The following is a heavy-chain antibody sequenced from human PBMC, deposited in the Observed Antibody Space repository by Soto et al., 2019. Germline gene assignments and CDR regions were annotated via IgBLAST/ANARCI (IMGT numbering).Heavy chain of an antibody. CDR1: GYSISSGYY. J-gene: IGHJ5*02. CDR3: ARGHIVVVPTVGWFDP. V-gene: IGHV4-38-2*01. D-gene: IGHD2-2*01. CDR2: MFHSGKT. Sequence: ETLSLTCAVSGYSISSGYYWGWIRQPPGKGLEWIGSMFHSGKTYYNPSLKSRVTISVDTSNNQFSLKLSSVTAADTAVYYCARGHIVVVPTVGWFDPWGQGTLVTVS.